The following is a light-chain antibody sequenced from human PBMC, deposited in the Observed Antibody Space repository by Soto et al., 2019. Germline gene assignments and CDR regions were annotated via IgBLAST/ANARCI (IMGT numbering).Light chain of an antibody. Sequence: EIVLTQSPGTLSLSPGERATLSCRASQSVYNSYLAWYQQKPGQTPRLLINAASNRATGVPDRFSGSGSGTDFTLTISRLEPEDFAVYYCQQYGSPPHTFGQGTEVEI. V-gene: IGKV3-20*01. CDR2: AAS. J-gene: IGKJ2*01. CDR3: QQYGSPPHT. CDR1: QSVYNSY.